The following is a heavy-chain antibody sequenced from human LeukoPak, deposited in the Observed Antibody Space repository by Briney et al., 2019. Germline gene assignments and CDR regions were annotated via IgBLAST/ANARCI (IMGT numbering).Heavy chain of an antibody. CDR1: GFTFSSYA. CDR2: ISYDGSNK. V-gene: IGHV3-30*04. J-gene: IGHJ6*02. D-gene: IGHD2-15*01. CDR3: ARAGAARHTYYYYYGMDV. Sequence: GGSLRLSCAASGFTFSSYAMHWVRQAPGKGLEWMAVISYDGSNKYYADSVKGRFTISRDNSKNTLYLQMNSLRAEDTAVYYCARAGAARHTYYYYYGMDVWGQGTTVTVSS.